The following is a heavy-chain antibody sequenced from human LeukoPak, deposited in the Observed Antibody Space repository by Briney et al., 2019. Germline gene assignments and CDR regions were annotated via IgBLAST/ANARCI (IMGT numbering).Heavy chain of an antibody. CDR2: IKQDGSEK. Sequence: GGSLRLSCVASGFTFSSYWMSWVRQAPGKGLEWVANIKQDGSEKYYVDSVKGRFTISRDNAKNSLYLQMNSLRAEDTAVYYCARDSSYYDFWSADYYYYMDVWGKGTTVTVSS. CDR3: ARDSSYYDFWSADYYYYMDV. V-gene: IGHV3-7*01. D-gene: IGHD3-3*01. J-gene: IGHJ6*03. CDR1: GFTFSSYW.